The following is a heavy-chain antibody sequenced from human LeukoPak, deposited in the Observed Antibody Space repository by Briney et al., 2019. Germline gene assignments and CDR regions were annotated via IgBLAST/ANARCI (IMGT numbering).Heavy chain of an antibody. Sequence: GGSLRLSCATSGFAFGNYAMGWVRQAPGKGLEWVSSIDSSGSYTPSADSVKGRFTISRDNFENTLYLQMNSLRAEDTAVYFCAKISTVTDNFGHWGQGTLVTVSS. J-gene: IGHJ4*02. CDR3: AKISTVTDNFGH. CDR1: GFAFGNYA. D-gene: IGHD4-17*01. CDR2: IDSSGSYT. V-gene: IGHV3-23*01.